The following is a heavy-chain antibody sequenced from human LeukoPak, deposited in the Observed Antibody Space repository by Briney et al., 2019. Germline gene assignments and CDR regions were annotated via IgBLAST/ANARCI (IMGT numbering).Heavy chain of an antibody. V-gene: IGHV1-46*01. J-gene: IGHJ3*02. CDR1: GYTFTSYY. CDR2: INPSGGST. Sequence: GASVKVSCKASGYTFTSYYMHWVRQAPGQGLEWMGIINPSGGSTSYAQKFQGRVTMTRDTSTSTVYMELSSLRSEDTAVYYCARAPLYYYDSSGSGAFDIWGQGTMVTVSS. D-gene: IGHD3-22*01. CDR3: ARAPLYYYDSSGSGAFDI.